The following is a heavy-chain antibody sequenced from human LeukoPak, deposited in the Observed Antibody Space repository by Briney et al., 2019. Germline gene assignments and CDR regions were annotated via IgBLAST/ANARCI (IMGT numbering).Heavy chain of an antibody. Sequence: SETLSLTCTVSGGSISSGTYYWSWIRQPPGKGLEWIGYIYQSGSTYYTPSLRSRVTMSVDRSKNQFSLKVRSVTAADTAIYYCAREVIATSGPDYWGQGTLVIVSS. CDR1: GGSISSGTYY. CDR2: IYQSGST. D-gene: IGHD6-13*01. CDR3: AREVIATSGPDY. V-gene: IGHV4-30-2*01. J-gene: IGHJ4*02.